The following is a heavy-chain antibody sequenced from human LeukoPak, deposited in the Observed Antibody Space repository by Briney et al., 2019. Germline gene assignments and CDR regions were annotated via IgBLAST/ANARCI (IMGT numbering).Heavy chain of an antibody. CDR3: ARSDSSGYYPGDY. V-gene: IGHV1-69*05. CDR1: GGTFSSYA. D-gene: IGHD3-22*01. CDR2: IIPIFGTA. J-gene: IGHJ4*02. Sequence: ASVKVSCKASGGTFSSYAISWVRQAPGQGLEWMGGIIPIFGTANYAQKFQGRVTITTDESTSTAYMELSSLRSEDTAVYYCARSDSSGYYPGDYWGQGTLVTVSS.